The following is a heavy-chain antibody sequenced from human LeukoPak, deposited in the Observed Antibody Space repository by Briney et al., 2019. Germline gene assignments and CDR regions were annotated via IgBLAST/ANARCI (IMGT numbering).Heavy chain of an antibody. CDR1: GGSISSSNW. V-gene: IGHV4-4*02. J-gene: IGHJ4*02. D-gene: IGHD3-9*01. CDR3: ARGRKYYDILTGYSPNGYFDY. Sequence: SETLSLTCAVSGGSISSSNWWSWVRQPPGKGLEWIGEIYHSGSTNYNPSLKSRVTISVDTSKNQFSLKLSSVTAADTAVYYCARGRKYYDILTGYSPNGYFDYWGQGTLVTVSS. CDR2: IYHSGST.